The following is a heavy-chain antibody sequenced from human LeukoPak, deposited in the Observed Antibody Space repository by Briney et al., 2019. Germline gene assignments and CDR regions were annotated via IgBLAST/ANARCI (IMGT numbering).Heavy chain of an antibody. J-gene: IGHJ4*02. V-gene: IGHV3-23*01. CDR3: AKDRIPVAGRQDIWDY. D-gene: IGHD6-19*01. CDR1: GFTFSNYA. Sequence: GGSLRLSCVAAGFTFSNYAMTWVRQAPGKGLGWVSGISGSGDRTYYADSVKGRFTISRDNSKNTLYLQMNSLTDDDSAVYYCAKDRIPVAGRQDIWDYWGQGTLVTVSS. CDR2: ISGSGDRT.